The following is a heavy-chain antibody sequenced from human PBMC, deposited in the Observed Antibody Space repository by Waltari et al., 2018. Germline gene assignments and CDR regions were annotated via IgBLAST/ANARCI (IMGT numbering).Heavy chain of an antibody. Sequence: EVQLVESGGGLIQPGGSLRLCCAASGFHVSSNYMGWVRQAPGKGLEWVSVSYSGGSTYYADSVKGRFTIARDNAKNTLYLQMNSLRAEDTAVYYCAREGSSGWYGFDYWGQGTLVTVSS. J-gene: IGHJ4*02. CDR3: AREGSSGWYGFDY. CDR1: GFHVSSNY. CDR2: SYSGGST. V-gene: IGHV3-53*01. D-gene: IGHD6-19*01.